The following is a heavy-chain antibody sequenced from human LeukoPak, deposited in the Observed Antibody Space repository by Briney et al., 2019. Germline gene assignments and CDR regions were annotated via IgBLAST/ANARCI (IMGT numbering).Heavy chain of an antibody. V-gene: IGHV3-21*01. D-gene: IGHD4-17*01. J-gene: IGHJ4*02. Sequence: PGGSLRLSCAASGFTFSSYWMHWVRQAPGQGLEWVSSISSSSSYIYYADSVKGRFTISRDNAKNSLYLQMNSLRAEDTAVYYCAREGRDDYGDYEGFDNWGQGTLVTVSS. CDR1: GFTFSSYW. CDR2: ISSSSSYI. CDR3: AREGRDDYGDYEGFDN.